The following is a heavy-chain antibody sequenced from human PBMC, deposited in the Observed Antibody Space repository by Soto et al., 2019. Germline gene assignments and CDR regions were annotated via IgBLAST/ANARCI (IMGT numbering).Heavy chain of an antibody. J-gene: IGHJ4*02. CDR3: ARVLTGYYPYYFDY. D-gene: IGHD3-9*01. CDR1: GYTFTSYA. V-gene: IGHV1-3*01. Sequence: ASVKVSCKASGYTFTSYAMHWVRQAPGQRLEWMGWINAGNGNTKYSQKFQGRVTITRDTSASTAYMELGSLRSEDTAVYYCARVLTGYYPYYFDYWGQGTLVTVSS. CDR2: INAGNGNT.